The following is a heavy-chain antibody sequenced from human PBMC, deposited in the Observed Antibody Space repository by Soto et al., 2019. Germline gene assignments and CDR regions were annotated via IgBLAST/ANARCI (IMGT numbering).Heavy chain of an antibody. CDR3: ARNDNGRWLQLRENDAFDI. CDR1: GYTFTNYG. CDR2: ISAYNGNT. J-gene: IGHJ3*02. V-gene: IGHV1-18*01. D-gene: IGHD5-12*01. Sequence: ASVKVSCKASGYTFTNYGISWVRQAPGQGLEWMGWISAYNGNTNYAQKLQGRVTMTTDTSTSTAYMELRSLRSDDTAVYYCARNDNGRWLQLRENDAFDIWGQGTMVTVSS.